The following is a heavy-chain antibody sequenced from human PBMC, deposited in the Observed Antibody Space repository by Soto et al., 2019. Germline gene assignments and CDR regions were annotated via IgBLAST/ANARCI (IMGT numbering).Heavy chain of an antibody. CDR1: GFTFSSYA. CDR2: ISGSGGST. V-gene: IGHV3-23*01. Sequence: QPGGSLRLSCAASGFTFSSYAMSWVRQAPGKGLEWVSAISGSGGSTYYADSVKGRFTISRDNSKNTLYLQMNSLRAEDTAVYYCAKHSQGSSWYESGPLDYWGQGTLVTVSS. CDR3: AKHSQGSSWYESGPLDY. J-gene: IGHJ4*02. D-gene: IGHD6-13*01.